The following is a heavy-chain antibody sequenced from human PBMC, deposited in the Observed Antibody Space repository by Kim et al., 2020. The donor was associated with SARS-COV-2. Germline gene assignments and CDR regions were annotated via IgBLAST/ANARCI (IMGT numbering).Heavy chain of an antibody. CDR3: ARDSYYYDSSGYYRYYFDY. Sequence: GGSLRLSCAASGFTFSSYSMNWVRQAPGKGLEWVSYISSSSSTIYYADSVKGRFTISRDNAKNSLYLQMNSLRDEDTAVYYCARDSYYYDSSGYYRYYFDYWGQGTLVTVS. D-gene: IGHD3-22*01. V-gene: IGHV3-48*02. CDR2: ISSSSSTI. J-gene: IGHJ4*02. CDR1: GFTFSSYS.